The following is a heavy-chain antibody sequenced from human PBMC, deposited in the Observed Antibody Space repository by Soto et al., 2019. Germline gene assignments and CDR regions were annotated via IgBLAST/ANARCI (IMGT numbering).Heavy chain of an antibody. CDR1: GGTFSSYA. CDR3: AKSSSSADYYYYIMAV. J-gene: IGHJ6*02. V-gene: IGHV1-69*06. Sequence: VSCKASGGTFSSYAISWVRQAPGQGLEWMGGIIPIFGTANYAQKFQGRVTITADKSTSTAYMELSSLRSEDTAVYYCAKSSSSADYYYYIMAVSGQGTNVTV. CDR2: IIPIFGTA. D-gene: IGHD6-6*01.